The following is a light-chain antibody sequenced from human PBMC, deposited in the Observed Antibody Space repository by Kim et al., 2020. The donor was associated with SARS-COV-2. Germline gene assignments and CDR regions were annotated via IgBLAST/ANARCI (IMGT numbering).Light chain of an antibody. CDR3: AAWDDNLNGVG. CDR1: FSNVGRNS. V-gene: IGLV1-44*01. J-gene: IGLJ2*01. Sequence: GQRFTISCYGSFSNVGRNSVNWYQQLPGTAPKLLIFGYNQRPSGVPDRFSGSKSGTSASLAISGLQSEDEADYYCAAWDDNLNGVGFGGGTQLTVL. CDR2: GYN.